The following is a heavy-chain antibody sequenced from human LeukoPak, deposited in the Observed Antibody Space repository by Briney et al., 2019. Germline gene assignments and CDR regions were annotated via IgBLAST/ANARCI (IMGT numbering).Heavy chain of an antibody. CDR1: GFTFSSYA. V-gene: IGHV3-23*01. CDR3: AKTRPLDSSSWSHGDY. CDR2: ISGSGDST. J-gene: IGHJ4*02. Sequence: GGSLRPSCAASGFTFSSYAMSWVRQAPGKGLEWVSAISGSGDSTYYGDSVKGRFTISRDNSKNTLYLQMNSLRAEDTAVYYCAKTRPLDSSSWSHGDYWGQGTLVTVSS. D-gene: IGHD6-13*01.